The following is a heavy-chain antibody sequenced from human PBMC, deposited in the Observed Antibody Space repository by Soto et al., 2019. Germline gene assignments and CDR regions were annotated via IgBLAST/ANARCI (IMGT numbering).Heavy chain of an antibody. CDR3: ARAAADYGDYYYYMDV. J-gene: IGHJ6*03. V-gene: IGHV3-53*04. CDR1: GFTVRSNY. Sequence: PGRSPSLPFASSGFTVRSNYMIWVRQAPGKGLEWVSVIYSGGSTYYADSVKGRFTISRHNSKNTLYLQMNSLRAEDTAAYYCARAAADYGDYYYYMDVWGKGTTVTVSS. CDR2: IYSGGST. D-gene: IGHD4-17*01.